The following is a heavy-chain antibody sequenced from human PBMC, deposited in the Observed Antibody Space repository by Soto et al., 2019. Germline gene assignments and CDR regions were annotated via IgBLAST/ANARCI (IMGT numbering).Heavy chain of an antibody. CDR2: ISAYNGNT. CDR1: GYTFTSYG. CDR3: ARERRGYSLYYFDY. J-gene: IGHJ4*02. Sequence: ASVKVSCKASGYTFTSYGISWVRQAPGQGLEWMGWISAYNGNTNYAQKLQGRVTMTTDTSTSTAYMELRSLRSDDTAVYYCARERRGYSLYYFDYWGQGTLVTVSS. D-gene: IGHD5-18*01. V-gene: IGHV1-18*01.